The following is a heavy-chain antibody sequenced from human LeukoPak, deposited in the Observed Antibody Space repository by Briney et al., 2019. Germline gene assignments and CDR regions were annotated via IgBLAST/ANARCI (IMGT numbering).Heavy chain of an antibody. D-gene: IGHD3-10*01. CDR3: AHSLRLLWFGESATQYYFDY. CDR2: IYWNDDK. V-gene: IGHV2-5*01. CDR1: GFSLSTRGVG. J-gene: IGHJ4*02. Sequence: RGSGPTLVKPTQTLTLTCTFSGFSLSTRGVGVGWIRQPPGKALEWLALIYWNDDKRYSPSLKSRLTITKDTSKNQVVLTMTNMDPVDTATYYCAHSLRLLWFGESATQYYFDYWGQGTLVTVSS.